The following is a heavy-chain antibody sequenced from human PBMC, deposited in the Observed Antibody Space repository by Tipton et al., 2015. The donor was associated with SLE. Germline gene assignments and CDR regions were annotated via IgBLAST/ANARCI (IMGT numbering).Heavy chain of an antibody. CDR2: IFTSGST. D-gene: IGHD3-10*01. J-gene: IGHJ3*02. CDR1: GGSISNYY. CDR3: ARDTAHYGSGDGAFDI. V-gene: IGHV4-4*08. Sequence: TLSLTCTVSGGSISNYYWTWIRQPPGKGLEWIGYIFTSGSTSYNPSLKSRVTISVDTSKNQLSLKVTSVTAADTAVHYCARDTAHYGSGDGAFDIWGQGTMVTVSS.